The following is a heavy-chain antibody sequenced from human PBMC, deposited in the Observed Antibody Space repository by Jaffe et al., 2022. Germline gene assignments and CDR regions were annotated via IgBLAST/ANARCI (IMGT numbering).Heavy chain of an antibody. CDR2: IYHSGST. V-gene: IGHV4-38-2*01. CDR1: GYSISSGYY. J-gene: IGHJ3*02. CDR3: ARTLDYGDAFDI. Sequence: QVQLQESGPGLVKPSETLSLTCAVSGYSISSGYYWGWIRQPPGKGLEWIGSIYHSGSTYYNPSLKSRVTISVDTSKNQFSLKLSSVTAADTAVYYCARTLDYGDAFDIWGQGTMVTVSS. D-gene: IGHD4-17*01.